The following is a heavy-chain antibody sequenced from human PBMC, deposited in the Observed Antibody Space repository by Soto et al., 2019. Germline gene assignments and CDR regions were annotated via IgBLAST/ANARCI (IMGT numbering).Heavy chain of an antibody. Sequence: GASVKVSCKASGGTFSSYATSWVRQAPGQGLEWMGGIIPIFGTANYAQKFQGRVTITADESTSTAYMELSSLRSEDTAVYYCARGGEAKYYSDSSGYDTWGQGTLVTVSS. CDR3: ARGGEAKYYSDSSGYDT. CDR2: IIPIFGTA. CDR1: GGTFSSYA. V-gene: IGHV1-69*13. D-gene: IGHD3-22*01. J-gene: IGHJ5*02.